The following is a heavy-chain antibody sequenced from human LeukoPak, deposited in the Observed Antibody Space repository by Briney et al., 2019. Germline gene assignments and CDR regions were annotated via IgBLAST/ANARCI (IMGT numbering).Heavy chain of an antibody. V-gene: IGHV1-69*01. CDR3: ARSYTYYDILTGYWGIGYHDAFDI. J-gene: IGHJ3*02. CDR2: IIPIFGTA. D-gene: IGHD3-9*01. Sequence: SVKVSCKASGGTFSSYAISWVRQAPGQGLEWMGGIIPIFGTANYAQKFQGRVTITADESTSTAYMELSSLRSEDTAVYYCARSYTYYDILTGYWGIGYHDAFDIWGQGTMVTVSS. CDR1: GGTFSSYA.